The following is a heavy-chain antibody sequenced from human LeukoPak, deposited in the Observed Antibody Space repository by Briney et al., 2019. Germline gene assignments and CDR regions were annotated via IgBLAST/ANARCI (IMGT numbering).Heavy chain of an antibody. CDR3: ARPPAGSSSWYLDY. Sequence: ASVTVSHKGSGYTFTRYGLSWVRQPPAQGLEWVEGISAYNGNTNYAQKHQGRVTMTTHTTTSPAYMELRSRRSDDAGVYYCARPPAGSSSWYLDYWGQGTLVTVS. D-gene: IGHD6-13*01. V-gene: IGHV1-18*01. CDR1: GYTFTRYG. J-gene: IGHJ4*02. CDR2: ISAYNGNT.